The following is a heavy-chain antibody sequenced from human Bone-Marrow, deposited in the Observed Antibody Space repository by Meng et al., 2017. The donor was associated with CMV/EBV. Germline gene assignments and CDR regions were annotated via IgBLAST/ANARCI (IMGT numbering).Heavy chain of an antibody. CDR3: ARPGQYYDFWSGYYDY. D-gene: IGHD3-3*01. Sequence: QVQLVQSGAGGKKPGASVKVACTASCYTFTSYGISLVRQAPGQGLEWMGWISAYNGNTNYAQKLQGRVTMTTDTSTSTAYMELRSLRSDDTAVYYCARPGQYYDFWSGYYDYWGQGTLVTVSS. V-gene: IGHV1-18*01. J-gene: IGHJ4*02. CDR1: CYTFTSYG. CDR2: ISAYNGNT.